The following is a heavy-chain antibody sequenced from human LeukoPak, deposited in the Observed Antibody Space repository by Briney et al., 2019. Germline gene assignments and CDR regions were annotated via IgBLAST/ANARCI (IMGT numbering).Heavy chain of an antibody. CDR3: ARDNWDGRRELDY. D-gene: IGHD1-1*01. Sequence: GGSLRLSCAASGFTFSSYAMSWVRQAPGKGLEWVSAISGSGGSTYYADSVKGRFTISRDNSKNTLYLQMNSLRAEDTAVYYCARDNWDGRRELDYWGQGTLVTVSS. CDR1: GFTFSSYA. J-gene: IGHJ4*02. V-gene: IGHV3-23*01. CDR2: ISGSGGST.